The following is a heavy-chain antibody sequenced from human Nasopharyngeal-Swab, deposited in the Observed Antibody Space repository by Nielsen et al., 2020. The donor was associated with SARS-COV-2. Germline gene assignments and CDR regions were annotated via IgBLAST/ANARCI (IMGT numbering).Heavy chain of an antibody. CDR2: ISYSGST. D-gene: IGHD2-21*01. Sequence: SETLSLTCTVSGGSISTTNSNWAWIRQSPGKGLQCIGTISYSGSTYYKPSLNSRVTITLDTSKNQFFLRLSSVTAADTALYFCVHLWLPGFWGQGTLVTVSS. CDR3: VHLWLPGF. V-gene: IGHV4-39*01. J-gene: IGHJ4*02. CDR1: GGSISTTNSN.